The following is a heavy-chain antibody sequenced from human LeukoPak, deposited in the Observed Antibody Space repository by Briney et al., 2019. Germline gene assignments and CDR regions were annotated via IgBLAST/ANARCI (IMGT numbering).Heavy chain of an antibody. J-gene: IGHJ4*02. D-gene: IGHD3-9*01. CDR2: ISRSGRTI. Sequence: GGSLTLSCAASGFTFSTYSMNWLRQAPGKGLECVSSISRSGRTIYYADSVKGRFTISRDNAKNSLYLQMKSLRAEDTAMYYCARFETIAVAKVDYWGQGTLVTVSS. V-gene: IGHV3-21*01. CDR1: GFTFSTYS. CDR3: ARFETIAVAKVDY.